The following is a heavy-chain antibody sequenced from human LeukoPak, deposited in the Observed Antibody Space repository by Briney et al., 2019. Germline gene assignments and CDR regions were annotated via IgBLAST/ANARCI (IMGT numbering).Heavy chain of an antibody. D-gene: IGHD2-8*01. CDR2: IYYSGSI. CDR3: ARIYRSNGLNYYFDY. V-gene: IGHV4-39*01. J-gene: IGHJ4*02. CDR1: GGSISSTTYY. Sequence: SETLSLTCTVSGGSISSTTYYWGWIRQPPGKGLEWIGNIYYSGSIYNNPSLKSRVTMSVDTSKNQFSLKLISVTAADTAVYYCARIYRSNGLNYYFDYWGQGTLVTVSS.